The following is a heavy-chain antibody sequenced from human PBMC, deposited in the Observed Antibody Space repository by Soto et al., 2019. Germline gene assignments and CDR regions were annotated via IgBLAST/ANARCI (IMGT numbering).Heavy chain of an antibody. D-gene: IGHD3-10*01. V-gene: IGHV1-46*01. CDR1: GYTFTSYY. Sequence: ASVKVSCEASGYTFTSYYMHWVRQAPGQGLEWMGIINPSGGSTSYAQKFQGRVTMTRDTSTSTVYMELSSLRSEDTAVYYCAXDQGAFYYGSDYYYGMDVWGQGTTVTV. CDR2: INPSGGST. J-gene: IGHJ6*02. CDR3: AXDQGAFYYGSDYYYGMDV.